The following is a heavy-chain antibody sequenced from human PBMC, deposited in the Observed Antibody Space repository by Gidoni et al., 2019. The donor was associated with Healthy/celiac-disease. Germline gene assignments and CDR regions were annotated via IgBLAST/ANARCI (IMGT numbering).Heavy chain of an antibody. CDR3: ARDLRAFGGEGGFDP. CDR1: GFTFSSYS. V-gene: IGHV3-21*01. D-gene: IGHD3-16*01. J-gene: IGHJ5*02. CDR2: ISSSSSYI. Sequence: EVQLVESGGGLVKPGGSLRLSCAASGFTFSSYSMNWVRQAPGKGLEWVSSISSSSSYIYYADSVKGRFTISRDNAKNSLYLQMNSLSAEDTAVYYCARDLRAFGGEGGFDPWGQGTLVTVSS.